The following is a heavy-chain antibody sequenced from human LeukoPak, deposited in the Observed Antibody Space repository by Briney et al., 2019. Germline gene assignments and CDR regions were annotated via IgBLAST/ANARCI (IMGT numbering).Heavy chain of an antibody. Sequence: PGGSLRLSCAASGFSFSNFWMHWVRHAPGMGLVWVSQINPDGTAALYADSVKGRFTISRDNAKSTLYLQMNTLRADDTAVCYCAKGSNFAFDNWGQGILVTVSS. CDR1: GFSFSNFW. J-gene: IGHJ4*02. CDR2: INPDGTAA. CDR3: AKGSNFAFDN. D-gene: IGHD1-1*01. V-gene: IGHV3-74*01.